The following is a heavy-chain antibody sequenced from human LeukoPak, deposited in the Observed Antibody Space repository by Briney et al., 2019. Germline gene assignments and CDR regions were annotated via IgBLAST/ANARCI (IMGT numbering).Heavy chain of an antibody. Sequence: VASVKVSCKASGGTFSSYAISWVRQAPGQGLEWMGRIIPILGIANYAQKFQGRVTITADKSTSTAYMELSSLRSEDTAVYYCARDILTMVRGVTRTRFDPWGQGTLVTVSS. J-gene: IGHJ5*02. V-gene: IGHV1-69*04. CDR1: GGTFSSYA. CDR3: ARDILTMVRGVTRTRFDP. D-gene: IGHD3-10*01. CDR2: IIPILGIA.